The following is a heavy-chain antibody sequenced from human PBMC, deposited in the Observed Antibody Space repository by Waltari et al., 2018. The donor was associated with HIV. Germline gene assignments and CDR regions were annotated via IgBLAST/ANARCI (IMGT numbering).Heavy chain of an antibody. CDR2: INGASGDR. D-gene: IGHD2-15*01. Sequence: QLHLVQSGSETKIPGASVKISCEVSAFNSRKSEINWIRQTPRQGLEWMGWINGASGDRKAAQRFEDRITFTWDARATTAYIELRGLRSDDTATYYCASAGLEVVVDYGLRVRWLDSWGQGTLVTVSP. CDR3: ASAGLEVVVDYGLRVRWLDS. CDR1: AFNSRKSE. J-gene: IGHJ5*01. V-gene: IGHV1-3*01.